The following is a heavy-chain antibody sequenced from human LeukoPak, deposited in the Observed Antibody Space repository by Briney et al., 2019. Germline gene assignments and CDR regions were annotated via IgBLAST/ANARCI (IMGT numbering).Heavy chain of an antibody. Sequence: PSETLSLTCADYGGSFSGYYWSWIRQPPGKELEWIGEVNHSGSTNYNPSLKSRVTISVDTSKNQFSLKLSSVTAADTAVYYCARGFPRGYNYGLNYWGQGTLVTVSS. D-gene: IGHD5-18*01. CDR1: GGSFSGYY. V-gene: IGHV4-34*01. CDR2: VNHSGST. CDR3: ARGFPRGYNYGLNY. J-gene: IGHJ4*02.